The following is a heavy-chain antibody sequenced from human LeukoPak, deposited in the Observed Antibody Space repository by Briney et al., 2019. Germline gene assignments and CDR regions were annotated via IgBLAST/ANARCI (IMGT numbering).Heavy chain of an antibody. J-gene: IGHJ4*02. CDR3: ARHASRVMATIEDF. CDR1: IDSFSNYH. V-gene: IGHV4-34*01. D-gene: IGHD5-12*01. CDR2: VNESGGT. Sequence: SETLSLTCAVYIDSFSNYHWNWIRQTPAKGMEWIGEVNESGGTNISPSLRSRVILSVDTSKNQFSLKLISVTAADTAVYYCARHASRVMATIEDFWGQGTLVIVSS.